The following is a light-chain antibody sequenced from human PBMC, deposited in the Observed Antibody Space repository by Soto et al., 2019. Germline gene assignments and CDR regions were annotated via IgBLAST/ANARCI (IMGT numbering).Light chain of an antibody. V-gene: IGLV1-44*01. CDR3: AAWDVSLNGPV. CDR2: SNN. J-gene: IGLJ2*01. Sequence: QAVVTQPPSASETPGQRVTISCSGSSSNIGRNTVNWYQQVPGTAPKLLIYSNNQRPSGVPDRFSGSKSGTSASLAISGLQSEDEADYYCAAWDVSLNGPVFGGGTKLTVL. CDR1: SSNIGRNT.